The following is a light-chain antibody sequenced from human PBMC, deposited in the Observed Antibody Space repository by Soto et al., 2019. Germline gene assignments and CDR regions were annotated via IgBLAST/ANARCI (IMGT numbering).Light chain of an antibody. Sequence: DIQMTQSPSTLSASVGDRVTITCRASQSISSWLAWYQQKPGKAPKLLIYDASSLESGVPSRFSGRGSGTKFTLTISSLQPDDFATYYCQQYNSYSPTFGQGTKVEIK. CDR1: QSISSW. V-gene: IGKV1-5*01. CDR3: QQYNSYSPT. J-gene: IGKJ1*01. CDR2: DAS.